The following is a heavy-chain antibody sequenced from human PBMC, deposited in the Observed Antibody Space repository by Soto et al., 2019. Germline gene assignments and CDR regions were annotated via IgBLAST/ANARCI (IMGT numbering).Heavy chain of an antibody. D-gene: IGHD6-13*01. V-gene: IGHV5-51*01. CDR3: ARRFSIWPSYCCMDF. J-gene: IGHJ6*02. Sequence: QRSGKGSRYSVTSYWIGWVRQMPGKGLEWMGIIYPGDSDTRYSPSFQGRVTISADKSISTAYLQWSSLKASDTAMYYCARRFSIWPSYCCMDFWGQALSLTGS. CDR1: RYSVTSYW. CDR2: IYPGDSDT.